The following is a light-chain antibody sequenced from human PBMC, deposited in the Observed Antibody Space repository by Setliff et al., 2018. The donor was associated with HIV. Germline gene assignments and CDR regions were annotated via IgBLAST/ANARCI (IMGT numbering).Light chain of an antibody. CDR1: SSDVGRYNF. CDR3: SSYTSSSTLV. V-gene: IGLV2-14*03. J-gene: IGLJ3*02. CDR2: DVD. Sequence: QSALTQPASVSGSPGQSVTIYCTGASSDVGRYNFVSWYQQHPGKAPKLMIYDVDNRPAGVSNRFSVSKSGNTASLAISGLQAEDEADYYCSSYTSSSTLVFGGGTKVTVL.